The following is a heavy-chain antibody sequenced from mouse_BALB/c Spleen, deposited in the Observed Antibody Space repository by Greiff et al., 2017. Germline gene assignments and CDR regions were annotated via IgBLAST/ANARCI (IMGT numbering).Heavy chain of an antibody. CDR1: GFSLTGFG. D-gene: IGHD3-1*01. CDR2: SWGDGSI. CDR3: AREGGSMDY. J-gene: IGHJ4*01. V-gene: IGHV2-6-7*01. Sequence: VQLKESGPGLVAPSQRLSITCTVPGFSLTGFGVNWVRQPPGKGLEWLGMSWGDGSIDYTSALKSRLSISKDNSKSQVFLKMNILQTDDTARYYCAREGGSMDYWGQGTSVTVSS.